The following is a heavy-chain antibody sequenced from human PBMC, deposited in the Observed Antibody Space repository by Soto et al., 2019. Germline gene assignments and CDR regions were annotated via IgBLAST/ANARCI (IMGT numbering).Heavy chain of an antibody. V-gene: IGHV3-23*01. CDR1: GFTFSSYA. D-gene: IGHD3-10*01. J-gene: IGHJ4*02. CDR2: ISGSGGST. CDR3: AKDKVGSGSYYNPWDY. Sequence: EVQLLESGGGLVQPGGSLRLSCAASGFTFSSYAMSWVRQAPGKGLEWVSAISGSGGSTYYADSVKGRFTISRDNSKNTLYLQMNSLRAEDTAVYYCAKDKVGSGSYYNPWDYWGQGTLVTVSS.